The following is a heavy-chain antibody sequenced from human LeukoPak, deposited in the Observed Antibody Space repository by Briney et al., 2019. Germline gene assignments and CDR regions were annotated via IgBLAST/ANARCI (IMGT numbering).Heavy chain of an antibody. CDR2: IFYSGIT. J-gene: IGHJ4*02. CDR3: AREGPYYYDSSGEFDY. V-gene: IGHV4-59*12. CDR1: GGSISNYY. Sequence: SETQSLTCTVSGGSISNYYWGWIRQPPGKGLEWIGYIFYSGITKYNPSLKSRVAISVDTSKKQLSLKLTSVTAADTAVYYCAREGPYYYDSSGEFDYWGQGTLVTVSS. D-gene: IGHD3-22*01.